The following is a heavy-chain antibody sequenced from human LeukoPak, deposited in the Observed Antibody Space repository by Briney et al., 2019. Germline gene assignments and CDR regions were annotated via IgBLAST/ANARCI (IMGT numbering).Heavy chain of an antibody. CDR1: GGSISSSTYY. CDR2: IYYNGNT. J-gene: IGHJ4*02. CDR3: ASSPGGYCSSASCYTGGYFDY. Sequence: SETLSLTCTVSGGSISSSTYYWVWIRQPPGKGLEWIGSIYYNGNTYYNPSLKSRVTISVDTSKNQFSLRLSSVTATDKAVYYCASSPGGYCSSASCYTGGYFDYWGQGSLVTVSS. D-gene: IGHD2-2*02. V-gene: IGHV4-39*01.